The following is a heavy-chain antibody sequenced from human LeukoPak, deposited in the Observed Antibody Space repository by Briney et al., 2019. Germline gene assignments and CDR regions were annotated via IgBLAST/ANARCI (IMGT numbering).Heavy chain of an antibody. J-gene: IGHJ4*02. Sequence: GGSLRLSCAASGFTVNNAWMSWVRQAPGKGLEWVGRIKSKTDGGTTDYAALVKGRFTISRDNGKNSLYLQMNSLRVEDTAVYYCAKLAKYFYGSETFYFFEHWGQGTPVTASS. D-gene: IGHD3-10*01. V-gene: IGHV3-15*01. CDR3: AKLAKYFYGSETFYFFEH. CDR2: IKSKTDGGTT. CDR1: GFTVNNAW.